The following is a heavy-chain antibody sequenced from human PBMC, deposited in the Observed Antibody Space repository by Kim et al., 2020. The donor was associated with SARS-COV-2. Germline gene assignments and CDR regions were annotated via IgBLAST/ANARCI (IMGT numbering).Heavy chain of an antibody. Sequence: YCTPSLRSRVTISVDTSKNQFSLKLSSVTAADTAVYYCAGEMATVTLVRYWGQGTLVTVSS. D-gene: IGHD4-4*01. J-gene: IGHJ4*02. CDR3: AGEMATVTLVRY. V-gene: IGHV4-39*02.